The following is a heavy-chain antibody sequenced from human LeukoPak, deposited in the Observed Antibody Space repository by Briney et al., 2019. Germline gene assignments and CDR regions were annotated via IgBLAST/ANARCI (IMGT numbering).Heavy chain of an antibody. V-gene: IGHV3-53*01. CDR2: LYSGGNT. Sequence: GGSLRLSCVVSGFTVSSNYMSWVRQAPGKGLEWVSVLYSGGNTYHADSVKGRFTISRDNAKNTLLLQMNSLRAEDTAVYYCVRDGVGAPPFDYWGQGVLVTVSS. CDR1: GFTVSSNY. J-gene: IGHJ4*02. CDR3: VRDGVGAPPFDY. D-gene: IGHD1-26*01.